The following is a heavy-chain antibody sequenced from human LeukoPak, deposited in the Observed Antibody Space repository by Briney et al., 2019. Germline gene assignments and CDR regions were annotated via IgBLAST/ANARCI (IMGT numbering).Heavy chain of an antibody. V-gene: IGHV4-34*01. J-gene: IGHJ1*01. CDR2: INHSGST. Sequence: SETLSLTCAVYGGSFSGYYWSWIRQPPGKGLEWIGEINHSGSTNYNPSLKSRVTISVDTSKNQFSLKLSSVTAADTAVYYCARDSSSPRVKYFQHWGQGTLVTVSS. CDR1: GGSFSGYY. D-gene: IGHD6-6*01. CDR3: ARDSSSPRVKYFQH.